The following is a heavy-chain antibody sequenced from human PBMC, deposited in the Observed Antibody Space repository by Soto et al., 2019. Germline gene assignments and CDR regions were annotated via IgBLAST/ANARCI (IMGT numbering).Heavy chain of an antibody. CDR3: ARDHRKEGPNYDFWSGTNYGVDV. CDR2: IYYSGST. CDR1: GGSISSYY. D-gene: IGHD3-3*01. J-gene: IGHJ6*02. V-gene: IGHV4-59*01. Sequence: LSLTCTVSGGSISSYYWSWIRQPPGKGLEWIGYIYYSGSTNYNPSLKSRVTISVDTSKNQFSLKLGSVTAADTAVYYCARDHRKEGPNYDFWSGTNYGVDVWGQGTTVTVS.